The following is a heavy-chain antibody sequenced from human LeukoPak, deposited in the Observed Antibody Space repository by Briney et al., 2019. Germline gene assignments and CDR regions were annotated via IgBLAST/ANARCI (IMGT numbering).Heavy chain of an antibody. CDR1: GFTFTSSA. J-gene: IGHJ4*02. Sequence: GASVKISCKASGFTFTSSAMQWVRQARGQRLEWIGWIVVGSGNTNYAQKFQERVTITRDMSTSTAYMELSSLRSEDTAVYYCASRGVVPAGEDYWGQGTLVTVSS. V-gene: IGHV1-58*02. D-gene: IGHD2-2*01. CDR2: IVVGSGNT. CDR3: ASRGVVPAGEDY.